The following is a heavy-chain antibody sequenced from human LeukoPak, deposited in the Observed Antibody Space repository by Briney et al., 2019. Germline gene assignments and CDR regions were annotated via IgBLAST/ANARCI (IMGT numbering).Heavy chain of an antibody. J-gene: IGHJ4*02. CDR3: ASWIDPYYFDY. D-gene: IGHD1-1*01. CDR1: GYTFTGYY. Sequence: ASVKVSCKASGYTFTGYYMHWVRQAPGQGLEWMGWINPNSGGTNYGRVTMTRDTSISTAYMELSRLRSDDTAVYYCASWIDPYYFDYWGQGTLVTVSS. CDR2: INPNSGGT. V-gene: IGHV1-2*02.